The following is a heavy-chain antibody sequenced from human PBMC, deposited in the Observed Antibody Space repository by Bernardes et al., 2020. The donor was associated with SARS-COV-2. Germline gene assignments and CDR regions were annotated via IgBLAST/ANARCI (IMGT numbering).Heavy chain of an antibody. D-gene: IGHD3-16*01. J-gene: IGHJ6*02. CDR2: LNPDGSLT. CDR3: ATGGVGASAPGMDI. Sequence: GGSLRLSCAASGFTFSSYWMHWVRQAPGKGLVWVARLNPDGSLTYYADSVRGRFTISRDNAKNTVYLQMNSLRDDDSAVYYCATGGVGASAPGMDIWGQGTMVTVSS. V-gene: IGHV3-74*01. CDR1: GFTFSSYW.